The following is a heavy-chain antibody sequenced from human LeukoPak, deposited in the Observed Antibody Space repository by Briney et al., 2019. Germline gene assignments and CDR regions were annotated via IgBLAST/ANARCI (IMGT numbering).Heavy chain of an antibody. CDR1: GGSISSYY. J-gene: IGHJ6*02. Sequence: SETLSLTCAVSGGSISSYYWSWIRQPPGKGLEWIGYIYYSGSTNYNPSLKSRVTISVDTSKNQFSLKLSSVTAADTAVYYCTRDRAYYYYGMDVWGQGTTVTVSS. CDR2: IYYSGST. CDR3: TRDRAYYYYGMDV. V-gene: IGHV4-59*01. D-gene: IGHD3-10*01.